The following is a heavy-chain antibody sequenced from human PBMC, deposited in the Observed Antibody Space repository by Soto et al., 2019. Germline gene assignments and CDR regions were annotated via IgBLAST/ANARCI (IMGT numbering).Heavy chain of an antibody. D-gene: IGHD1-7*01. V-gene: IGHV3-23*01. CDR1: GFTFSIYS. CDR3: AKDDFNWNYDGYGMEV. CDR2: ISGSGGST. Sequence: SLRLSXAASGFTFSIYSMSFVLRAPGKGLEWVSAISGSGGSTYYADSVKGRFNISRDNSKNTLYLQMNSLRAEDTAVYYCAKDDFNWNYDGYGMEVWGQGTTVTVYS. J-gene: IGHJ6*01.